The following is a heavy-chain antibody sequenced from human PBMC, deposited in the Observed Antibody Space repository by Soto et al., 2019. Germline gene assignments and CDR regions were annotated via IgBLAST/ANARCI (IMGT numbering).Heavy chain of an antibody. D-gene: IGHD5-12*01. CDR2: ISYDGSNK. CDR3: ARDLDIGYDPGYCFGY. CDR1: GFTFSSYA. Sequence: GGSLRLSCAASGFTFSSYAMHWVRQAPGKGLEWVAVISYDGSNKYYADSVKGRFTISRDNSKNTLYLQMNSLRAEDTAVYYCARDLDIGYDPGYCFGYWGQGNLVPVPS. V-gene: IGHV3-30-3*01. J-gene: IGHJ4*02.